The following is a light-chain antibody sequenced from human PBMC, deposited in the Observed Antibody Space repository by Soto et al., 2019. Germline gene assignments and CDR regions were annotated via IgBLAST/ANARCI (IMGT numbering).Light chain of an antibody. CDR1: SSDVGGYDY. CDR3: SSQASGSTRV. V-gene: IGLV2-14*01. CDR2: EVT. Sequence: QSALTQPASVSGSPGQSIAISCTGTSSDVGGYDYVSWYQQQPDKAPKLMIYEVTQRPSGVSNRFSGSKSGNTASLTISGLQAEDEADYYCSSQASGSTRVVGTGTKVTVL. J-gene: IGLJ1*01.